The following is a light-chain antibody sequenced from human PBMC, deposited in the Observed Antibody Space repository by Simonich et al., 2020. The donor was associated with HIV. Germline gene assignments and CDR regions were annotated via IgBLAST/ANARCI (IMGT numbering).Light chain of an antibody. CDR1: SSDVGGYNY. CDR3: SSYTSSSTWV. J-gene: IGLJ3*02. CDR2: EDN. V-gene: IGLV2-14*01. Sequence: QSALTQPASVSGSPGQSITISCTGTSSDVGGYNYVSWYQQHPGKAPKLMIYEDNKRPSGVSSRFSGSKSGNTASLTISGLQAEDEADYYCSSYTSSSTWVFGGGTKLTVL.